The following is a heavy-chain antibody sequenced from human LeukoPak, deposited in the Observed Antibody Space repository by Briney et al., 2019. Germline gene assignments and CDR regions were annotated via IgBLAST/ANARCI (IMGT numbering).Heavy chain of an antibody. CDR3: ARQGARYCSSTSRYSIDY. J-gene: IGHJ4*02. D-gene: IGHD2-2*01. CDR1: GGSINSSSYY. Sequence: SETLSLTCTVSGGSINSSSYYWGWIRQSPGKGLEWIGSIYYSGSTYYNPSLKSRVAISVDTSKNQFSLKLSSVTAADTAVYYCARQGARYCSSTSRYSIDYWGQGTLVTVSS. V-gene: IGHV4-39*01. CDR2: IYYSGST.